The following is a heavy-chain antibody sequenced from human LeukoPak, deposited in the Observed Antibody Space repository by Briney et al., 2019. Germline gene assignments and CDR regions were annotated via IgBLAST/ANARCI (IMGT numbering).Heavy chain of an antibody. V-gene: IGHV1-3*01. CDR2: INAGNGST. J-gene: IGHJ4*02. Sequence: ASVKVSCKASGYTFTSYAMHWVRQAPGQRLEWMGWINAGNGSTKYSQKFQGRVTITRDTSASTAYMELSSLRSEDTAVYYCARDYQQLGLDYWGQGTLVTVSS. D-gene: IGHD6-13*01. CDR3: ARDYQQLGLDY. CDR1: GYTFTSYA.